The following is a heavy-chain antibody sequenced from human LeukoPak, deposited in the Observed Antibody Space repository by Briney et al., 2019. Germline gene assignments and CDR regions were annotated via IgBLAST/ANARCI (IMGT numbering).Heavy chain of an antibody. CDR2: IRYDGSDK. J-gene: IGHJ4*02. CDR3: AKDRLIAVAGLIDY. CDR1: GFTFSGYG. Sequence: GGSLRLSCAASGFTFSGYGMHWVRQAPGKGLEWVAFIRYDGSDKYYADSVKGRFTISRDNSKNTLYLQMNSLRAEDTAVYYCAKDRLIAVAGLIDYWGQGTLVAVSS. D-gene: IGHD6-19*01. V-gene: IGHV3-30*02.